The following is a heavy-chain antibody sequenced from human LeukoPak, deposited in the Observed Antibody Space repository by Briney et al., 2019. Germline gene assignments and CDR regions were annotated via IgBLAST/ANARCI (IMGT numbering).Heavy chain of an antibody. CDR2: IIPILGIA. D-gene: IGHD6-13*01. J-gene: IGHJ3*02. CDR3: ARGDLIAAAGHDAFDI. V-gene: IGHV1-69*04. Sequence: SVKVSCKASGGTFSSYAISWVRQAPGQGLEWMGRIIPILGIANYAQKFQGRVTMTRNTSISTAYIELSSLRSEDTAVYYCARGDLIAAAGHDAFDIWGQGTMVTVSS. CDR1: GGTFSSYA.